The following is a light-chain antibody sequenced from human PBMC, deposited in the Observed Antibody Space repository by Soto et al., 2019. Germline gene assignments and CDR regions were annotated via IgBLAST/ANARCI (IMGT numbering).Light chain of an antibody. CDR1: QSVSRNY. V-gene: IGKV3-20*01. Sequence: EIVLTQSPGTLSLSPGGRATLSCRASQSVSRNYVAWYQQKPGQSPRLLIYGASNRASGIPDRFSGSASGAALTLSIARLEPEDFAMYYCQQYGSTPLTFGGGTKVEIK. CDR3: QQYGSTPLT. CDR2: GAS. J-gene: IGKJ4*01.